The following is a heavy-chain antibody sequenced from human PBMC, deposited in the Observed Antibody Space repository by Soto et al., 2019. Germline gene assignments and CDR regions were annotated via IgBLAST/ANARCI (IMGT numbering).Heavy chain of an antibody. J-gene: IGHJ4*02. CDR3: ARDQAIGGSSY. CDR1: GGSISXXXYX. CDR2: IYYSEST. Sequence: QVQLQESGPGLVKPSQTLSLTCTVSGGSISXXXYXXSWIRQHPGKGLEWIGYIYYSESTYYNPSLKSRVTISVDTSKNQFSLKLSSVTAADTAVYYCARDQAIGGSSYWGQGTLVTVSS. D-gene: IGHD1-26*01. V-gene: IGHV4-31*03.